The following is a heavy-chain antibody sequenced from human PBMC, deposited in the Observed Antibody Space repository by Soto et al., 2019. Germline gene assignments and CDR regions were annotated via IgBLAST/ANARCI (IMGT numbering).Heavy chain of an antibody. V-gene: IGHV3-66*01. CDR3: ARVQASGALDY. D-gene: IGHD1-1*01. CDR2: TYSGGST. J-gene: IGHJ4*02. Sequence: GGSLRLSCAASGFTVSTNYMSWVRQAPGKGLEWVSVTYSGGSTYYADSVKGRFTISRDSSENTLYLQMNSLRAEDTAVYYCARVQASGALDYWGQGTLVTVFS. CDR1: GFTVSTNY.